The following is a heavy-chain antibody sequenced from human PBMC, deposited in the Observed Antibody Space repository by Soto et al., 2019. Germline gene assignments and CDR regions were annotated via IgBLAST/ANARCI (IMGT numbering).Heavy chain of an antibody. CDR2: IYYSGST. CDR3: ARAAYGGLSYYFDY. Sequence: SETLSLPCTVSVGSISSYYWRWIRQPPGKGLEWIGYIYYSGSTNYNPSLKSRVTISVDTFKNQFSLKLSSVTAADTVVYFCARAAYGGLSYYFDYWGQGTLVTVSS. V-gene: IGHV4-59*01. CDR1: VGSISSYY. D-gene: IGHD4-17*01. J-gene: IGHJ4*02.